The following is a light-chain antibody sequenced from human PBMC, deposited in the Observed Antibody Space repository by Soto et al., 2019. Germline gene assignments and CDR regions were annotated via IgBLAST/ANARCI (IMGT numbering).Light chain of an antibody. J-gene: IGKJ2*01. CDR2: DAS. CDR3: QQYYSYSPYT. CDR1: QSINIY. Sequence: DLQMTQSPSTLSASVGDRVTITCRASQSINIYLAWYQQKPGKAPKLLIYDASSLESGVPSRFSGSGSGTEFTLTISSLQPDDFATFYCQQYYSYSPYTFGQGTKLEI. V-gene: IGKV1-5*01.